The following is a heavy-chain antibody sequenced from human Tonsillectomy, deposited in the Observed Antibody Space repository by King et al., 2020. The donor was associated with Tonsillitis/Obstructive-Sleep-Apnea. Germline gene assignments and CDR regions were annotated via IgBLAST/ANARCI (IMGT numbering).Heavy chain of an antibody. J-gene: IGHJ6*03. D-gene: IGHD1-14*01. Sequence: QLVQSGGGLVQPGGSLRLSCSAAGFTFSSYWMSWVRQAPGKWMEWVADIKQDGSVKYFLDSVKGRFTIYRDNAKNALYLQMNRLRAEDTAVYYCASGKYYYYYYYMDVWGKGTTVTVSS. CDR3: ASGKYYYYYYYMDV. V-gene: IGHV3-7*02. CDR2: IKQDGSVK. CDR1: GFTFSSYW.